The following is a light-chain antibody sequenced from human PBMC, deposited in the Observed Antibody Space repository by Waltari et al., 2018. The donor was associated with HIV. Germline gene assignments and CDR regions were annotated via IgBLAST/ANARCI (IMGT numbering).Light chain of an antibody. CDR2: GAS. CDR3: QQYGTSPFA. J-gene: IGKJ3*01. Sequence: EIVLTQSPGTLSLSPGEGATLSCRASQSVSSNYLAWYQQHPGQAPRLLIYGASSRTTGIPDRFSGSGSGTDFTLTISRLEPEDFAVYYCQQYGTSPFAFGPGTKVDIK. V-gene: IGKV3-20*01. CDR1: QSVSSNY.